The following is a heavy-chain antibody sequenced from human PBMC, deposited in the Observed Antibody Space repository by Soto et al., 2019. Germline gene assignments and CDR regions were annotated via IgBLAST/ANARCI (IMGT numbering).Heavy chain of an antibody. D-gene: IGHD2-15*01. V-gene: IGHV4-39*01. CDR2: IFYSGYT. CDR1: VGSISSGGYY. CDR3: ARRSGCTGGSCYFDI. Sequence: SETLSLTCTVSVGSISSGGYYWSWIRQPPGKGLEWIGSIFYSGYTYYNPSLKSRVTMSVDTSKNQFSLSLSSVTAADTALYYCARRSGCTGGSCYFDIWGQGTLVTVSS. J-gene: IGHJ4*02.